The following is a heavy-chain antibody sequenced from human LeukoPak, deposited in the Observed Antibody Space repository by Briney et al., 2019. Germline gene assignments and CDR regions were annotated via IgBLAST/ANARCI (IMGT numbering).Heavy chain of an antibody. V-gene: IGHV4-39*01. CDR3: ARHAGYGYGPFLGY. CDR2: TYYSGST. J-gene: IGHJ4*02. Sequence: SETLSLTCTVSGGSISNRSCYWGWIRQPPGKGLEWIGITYYSGSTYYNPSVKSRVTISVDTSKNQFSLQLSSVTAADTAVYYCARHAGYGYGPFLGYWGQGTQVTVSS. D-gene: IGHD5-18*01. CDR1: GGSISNRSCY.